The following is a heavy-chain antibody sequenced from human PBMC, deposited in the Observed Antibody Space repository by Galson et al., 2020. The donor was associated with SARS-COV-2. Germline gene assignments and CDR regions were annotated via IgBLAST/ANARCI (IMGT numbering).Heavy chain of an antibody. CDR1: GFTFSSYD. D-gene: IGHD6-13*01. V-gene: IGHV3-13*01. Sequence: GGSLRLSCAASGFTFSSYDMHWVRQATGKGLEWVSAIGTAGDTYYPGSVKGRFTISRENAKNSLYLQMNSLRAGDTAVYYCARDGLAYSSSWSLGYYGMDVWGQGTTVTVSS. CDR2: IGTAGDT. CDR3: ARDGLAYSSSWSLGYYGMDV. J-gene: IGHJ6*02.